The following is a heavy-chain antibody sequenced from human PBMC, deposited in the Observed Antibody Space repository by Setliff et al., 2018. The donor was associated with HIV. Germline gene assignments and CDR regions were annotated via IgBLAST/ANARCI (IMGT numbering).Heavy chain of an antibody. CDR3: AREIGLGMIPFSHNYYYLDV. CDR1: GFSLSDYE. V-gene: IGHV3-48*03. CDR2: INNNDTTI. D-gene: IGHD3-16*01. Sequence: LRLSCEASGFSLSDYEMNWVRQAPGRGLEWISYINNNDTTIYYADSVKGRFTISRDNTQNSLYLQMDNLRAEDTGVYYCAREIGLGMIPFSHNYYYLDVWGKGATVTVSS. J-gene: IGHJ6*03.